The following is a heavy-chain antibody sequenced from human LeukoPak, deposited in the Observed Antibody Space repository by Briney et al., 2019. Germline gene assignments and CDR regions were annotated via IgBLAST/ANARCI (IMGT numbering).Heavy chain of an antibody. CDR2: ISSSGSTI. CDR3: ARLCYDYVWGSRDAFDI. J-gene: IGHJ3*02. V-gene: IGHV3-48*03. CDR1: GFTFSSYE. D-gene: IGHD3-16*01. Sequence: GGSLRLSCAASGFTFSSYEMNWVRQAPGKGLEWVSYISSSGSTIYYADSVKGRFTISRDNAKNSLYLQMNSLRAEDTAVYYCARLCYDYVWGSRDAFDIWGQGTMVTVSS.